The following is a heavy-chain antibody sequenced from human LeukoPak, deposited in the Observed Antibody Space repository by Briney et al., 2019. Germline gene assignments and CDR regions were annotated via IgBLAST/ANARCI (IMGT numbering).Heavy chain of an antibody. Sequence: PGGSLRLSCATSGFTFDDYGMSWVRQVPGKGREWVSGISWNGGSTGYADSVKGRFTISRDNAKNSLYLQMNSLRAEDTALYYCARFSRGRWSYFDYWGQGALVTVSS. CDR3: ARFSRGRWSYFDY. J-gene: IGHJ4*02. CDR1: GFTFDDYG. CDR2: ISWNGGST. D-gene: IGHD2-15*01. V-gene: IGHV3-20*04.